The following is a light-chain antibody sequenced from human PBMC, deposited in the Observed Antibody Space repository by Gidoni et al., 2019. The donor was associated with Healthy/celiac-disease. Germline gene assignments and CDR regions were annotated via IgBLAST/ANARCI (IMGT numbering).Light chain of an antibody. CDR2: DAS. CDR3: QQYDNLLPYT. CDR1: QAISNY. J-gene: IGKJ2*01. Sequence: IQTTQSPSSLSASVGDRVTITCQASQAISNYLNWYQQKPGKAPNLRIYDASNVETGVPSRFSGSGSGTDFTFTISSLQPEDIATYYCQQYDNLLPYTFXQXTKLEIK. V-gene: IGKV1-33*01.